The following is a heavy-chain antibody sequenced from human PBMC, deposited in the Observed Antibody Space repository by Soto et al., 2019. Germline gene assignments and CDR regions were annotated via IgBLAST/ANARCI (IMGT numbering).Heavy chain of an antibody. Sequence: QVQLQESGPRLVKPSQTLFLTCTVSGGSISSGGYYWSWIRQHPGKGLEWIGYIYYSGSTHYNPDFKSRVTTSVDTSKKQCSLELSSVNIGETAIDHCARGGSGWRYYFDLWGQGTLVTVSS. J-gene: IGHJ4*02. V-gene: IGHV4-31*03. CDR3: ARGGSGWRYYFDL. D-gene: IGHD6-19*01. CDR1: GGSISSGGYY. CDR2: IYYSGST.